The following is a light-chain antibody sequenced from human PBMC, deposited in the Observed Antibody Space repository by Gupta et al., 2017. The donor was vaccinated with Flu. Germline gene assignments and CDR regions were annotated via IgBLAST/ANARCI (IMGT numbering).Light chain of an antibody. CDR3: QQYNSYSST. Sequence: DIQMTQSPSTLYASVGDRVTITCRASQSISSWLAWYQQKPGKAPKLLIYKASSLESGVPSRFSGSGSGTEFTLTISSLQPDDFATYYCQQYNSYSSTFGQGTRLEIK. CDR2: KAS. J-gene: IGKJ5*01. V-gene: IGKV1-5*03. CDR1: QSISSW.